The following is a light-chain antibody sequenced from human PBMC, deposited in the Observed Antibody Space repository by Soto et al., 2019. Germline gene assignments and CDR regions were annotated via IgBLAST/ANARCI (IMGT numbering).Light chain of an antibody. CDR1: QSVNIY. CDR3: QQYDDWLRLT. Sequence: IVMTQSPATLSVSPGERATLSCRASQSVNIYLAWYQQKPGQAPSLLIFGASSRATGIPARFSGSGSGTEFNLTISSLQSEDFAVYFCQQYDDWLRLTFGGGTKVEIK. J-gene: IGKJ4*01. V-gene: IGKV3D-15*01. CDR2: GAS.